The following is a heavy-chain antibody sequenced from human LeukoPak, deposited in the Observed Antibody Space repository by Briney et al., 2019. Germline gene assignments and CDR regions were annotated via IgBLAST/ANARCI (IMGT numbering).Heavy chain of an antibody. Sequence: ASVKVSCKVSGYTLTELSMHWVRLAPGKGLEWMGGFDPEDGETIYAQKFQGRVTMTEDTSTDTAYMELSSLRSEDTAVYYCATSSGLTNYYYYYGMDAWGQGTTVTVSS. D-gene: IGHD6-19*01. V-gene: IGHV1-24*01. CDR3: ATSSGLTNYYYYYGMDA. CDR1: GYTLTELS. J-gene: IGHJ6*02. CDR2: FDPEDGET.